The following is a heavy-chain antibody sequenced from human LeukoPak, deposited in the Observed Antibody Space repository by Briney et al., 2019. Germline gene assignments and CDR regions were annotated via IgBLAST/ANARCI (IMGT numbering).Heavy chain of an antibody. V-gene: IGHV1-69*04. CDR2: IIPIFGIA. D-gene: IGHD1-1*01. CDR3: ARRRLAGTTNSEGAFDY. CDR1: GGTFSSYA. Sequence: GASVKVSCKASGGTFSSYAISWVRQAPEQGLEWMGRIIPIFGIANYAQKFQGRVTITADKSTSTAYMELSSLRSEDTAVYYCARRRLAGTTNSEGAFDYWGQGTLVTVSS. J-gene: IGHJ4*02.